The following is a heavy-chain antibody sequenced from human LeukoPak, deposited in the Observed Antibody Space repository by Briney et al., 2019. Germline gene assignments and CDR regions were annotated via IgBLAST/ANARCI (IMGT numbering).Heavy chain of an antibody. CDR3: AKRVPYSSSSVYLDC. V-gene: IGHV3-48*03. J-gene: IGHJ4*02. Sequence: GGSLRLSCAASGFTFSSYEMNWVRQAPGKGLEWVSYISSSGSTIYYADSVKGRFTISRDNAKNSLYLQMNSLRAEDTAVYYCAKRVPYSSSSVYLDCWGQGTLVTVSS. CDR1: GFTFSSYE. CDR2: ISSSGSTI. D-gene: IGHD6-6*01.